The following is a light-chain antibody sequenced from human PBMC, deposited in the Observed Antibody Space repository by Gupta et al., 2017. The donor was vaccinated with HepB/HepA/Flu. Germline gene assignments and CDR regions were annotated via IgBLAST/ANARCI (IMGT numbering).Light chain of an antibody. CDR3: QVWDSSSDHPVV. Sequence: SYVLTQPPSVSVAPGKTARITCWGNNIGSKSVHWYQQKPGQAPVLVVYDDSDRHSGSPERFSGSNSGNTATLTISRVEAGDEADYYCQVWDSSSDHPVVFGGGTKLTVL. CDR2: DDS. CDR1: NIGSKS. J-gene: IGLJ2*01. V-gene: IGLV3-21*03.